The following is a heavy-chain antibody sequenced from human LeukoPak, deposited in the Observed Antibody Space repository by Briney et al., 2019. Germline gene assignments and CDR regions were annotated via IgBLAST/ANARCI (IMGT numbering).Heavy chain of an antibody. CDR2: ISSSSSYI. CDR3: ARVTLTGYYAFDY. D-gene: IGHD3-9*01. Sequence: GGSLRLSCAASGFTFSSYNMNWVRQAPGKGLEWVSSISSSSSYIYYTDSVKGRFTISRDNAKNSLYLQMNSLRAEDTAVYYCARVTLTGYYAFDYWGQGTLVTVSS. CDR1: GFTFSSYN. V-gene: IGHV3-21*01. J-gene: IGHJ4*02.